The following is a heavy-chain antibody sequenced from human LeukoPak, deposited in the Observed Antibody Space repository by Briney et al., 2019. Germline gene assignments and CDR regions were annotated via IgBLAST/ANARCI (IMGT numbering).Heavy chain of an antibody. CDR1: GYTVTSYD. Sequence: ASVKVSCKASGYTVTSYDINWVRQATGQGLEWMGWMNPNSGNTGYAQKFQGRVTMTRNTSIGTAYMELSSLRSEDTAVYYCANPLWQQPEYNWIDPWGQGTLVTVSS. V-gene: IGHV1-8*01. J-gene: IGHJ5*02. CDR3: ANPLWQQPEYNWIDP. D-gene: IGHD6-13*01. CDR2: MNPNSGNT.